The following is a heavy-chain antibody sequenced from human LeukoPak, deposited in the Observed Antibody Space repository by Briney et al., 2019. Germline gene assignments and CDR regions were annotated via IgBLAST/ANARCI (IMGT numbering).Heavy chain of an antibody. CDR1: GGSISSYY. CDR3: ARGAMVRVSYFDY. D-gene: IGHD3-10*01. CDR2: IYYSGST. V-gene: IGHV4-59*01. Sequence: PSVTLSLTCTVSGGSISSYYWSWIRQPPGKGLEWIGYIYYSGSTNYNPSLKSRVTISVDTSKNQFSLKLSSVTAADTAVYYCARGAMVRVSYFDYWGQGTLVTVSS. J-gene: IGHJ4*02.